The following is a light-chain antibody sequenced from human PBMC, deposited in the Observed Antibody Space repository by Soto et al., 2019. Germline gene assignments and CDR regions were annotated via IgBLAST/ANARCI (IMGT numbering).Light chain of an antibody. CDR1: QSISSW. Sequence: DNQMTQSPSTLSASVGDRVTITCRASQSISSWLAWHQQKPGKAPKLLIYKASSLESGVPSRISGSGSGTEFTLTIRSLQPYDFSTYYCQQYNSYPYTFRQGTKLQIK. CDR3: QQYNSYPYT. J-gene: IGKJ2*01. V-gene: IGKV1-5*03. CDR2: KAS.